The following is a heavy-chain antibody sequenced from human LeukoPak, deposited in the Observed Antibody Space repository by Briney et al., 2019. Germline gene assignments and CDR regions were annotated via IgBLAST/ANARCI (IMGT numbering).Heavy chain of an antibody. Sequence: GGSLRLSCAASGFSFNTYTMTWVRQAPGKGLDWVSSISSSSSYIYYADSVKGRFTISRDNAKNSLYLQMNSLRAEDTAVYYCARGEMATIDYWGQGTLVTVSS. V-gene: IGHV3-21*01. CDR2: ISSSSSYI. CDR3: ARGEMATIDY. CDR1: GFSFNTYT. J-gene: IGHJ4*02. D-gene: IGHD5-12*01.